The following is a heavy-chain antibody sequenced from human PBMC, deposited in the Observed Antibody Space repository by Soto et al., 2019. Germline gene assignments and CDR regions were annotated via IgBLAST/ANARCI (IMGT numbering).Heavy chain of an antibody. J-gene: IGHJ4*02. CDR3: ARVDSSGSNLHYFDY. Sequence: ASVKVSCKASGYTFTSYAMHWVLQAPGQRLEWMGWINAGNGNTKYSQKFQGRVTITRDTSASTAYMELSSLRSEDTAVYYCARVDSSGSNLHYFDYWGQGTLVTVS. D-gene: IGHD6-19*01. CDR1: GYTFTSYA. CDR2: INAGNGNT. V-gene: IGHV1-3*01.